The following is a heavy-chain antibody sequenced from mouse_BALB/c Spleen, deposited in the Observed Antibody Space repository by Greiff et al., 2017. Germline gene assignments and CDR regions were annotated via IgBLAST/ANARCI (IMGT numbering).Heavy chain of an antibody. Sequence: EVKLMESGGGLVKPGGSLKLSCAASGFTFSSYAMSWVRQSPEKRLEWVAEISSGGSYTYYPDTVTGRFTISRDNAKNTLYLEMSSLRSEDTAMYYCARKGYGNYAMDYWGQGTSVTVSS. D-gene: IGHD2-1*01. V-gene: IGHV5-9-4*01. J-gene: IGHJ4*01. CDR3: ARKGYGNYAMDY. CDR1: GFTFSSYA. CDR2: ISSGGSYT.